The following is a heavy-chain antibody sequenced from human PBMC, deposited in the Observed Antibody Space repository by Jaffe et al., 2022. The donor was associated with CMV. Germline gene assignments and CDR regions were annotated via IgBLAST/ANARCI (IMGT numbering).Heavy chain of an antibody. CDR2: INSDGSST. Sequence: EVQLVESGGGLVQPGGSLRLSCAASGFTFSSYWMHWVRQAPGKGLVWVSRINSDGSSTNYADSVKGRFTISRDNAKNTLYLQMNSLRAEDTAVYYCARTVQTTVRNGLDCWGQGTLVTVSS. V-gene: IGHV3-74*01. CDR1: GFTFSSYW. J-gene: IGHJ4*02. D-gene: IGHD4-17*01. CDR3: ARTVQTTVRNGLDC.